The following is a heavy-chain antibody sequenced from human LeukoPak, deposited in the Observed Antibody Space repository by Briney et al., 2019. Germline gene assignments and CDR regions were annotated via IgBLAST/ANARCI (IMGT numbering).Heavy chain of an antibody. CDR1: GGSFSGYY. D-gene: IGHD2-15*01. J-gene: IGHJ4*02. V-gene: IGHV4-34*01. Sequence: SETLSLTCAVYGGSFSGYYWSWVRQPPGKGLEWIGEINHSGSTNYNPSLKSRVTISVDTSKNQFSLKLSSVTAADTAVYYCARWLGYCSGGSCPNFDYWGQGTLVTVSS. CDR3: ARWLGYCSGGSCPNFDY. CDR2: INHSGST.